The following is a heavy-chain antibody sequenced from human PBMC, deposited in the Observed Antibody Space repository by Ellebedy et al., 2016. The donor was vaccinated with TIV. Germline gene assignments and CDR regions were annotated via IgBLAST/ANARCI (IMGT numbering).Heavy chain of an antibody. V-gene: IGHV4-59*01. J-gene: IGHJ4*02. CDR3: AREYGSGMGIDY. CDR2: IYSSGST. D-gene: IGHD3-10*01. Sequence: MPSETLSLTCIVSGGSTSSYYWSWIRQPPGKGLGWIGYIYSSGSTKYNPSLKIQVTISVDTSKNQFSLKLSSVTAADTAVYYCAREYGSGMGIDYWGQGTLVTVSS. CDR1: GGSTSSYY.